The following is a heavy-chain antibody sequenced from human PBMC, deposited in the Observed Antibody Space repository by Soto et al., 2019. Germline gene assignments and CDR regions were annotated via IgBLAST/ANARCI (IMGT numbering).Heavy chain of an antibody. V-gene: IGHV3-64D*08. Sequence: EVQLVESGGGLVQPGGSLRLSCSASGFTFSSYAMHWVRQAPGKGLEYVSAISSNGGSTYYADSVKGRFTISRDNSKNTLYLQMSSLRAEDTAVYYCVNLPLGVAGKETGNFQHWGQGTLVTVSS. J-gene: IGHJ1*01. D-gene: IGHD6-19*01. CDR1: GFTFSSYA. CDR2: ISSNGGST. CDR3: VNLPLGVAGKETGNFQH.